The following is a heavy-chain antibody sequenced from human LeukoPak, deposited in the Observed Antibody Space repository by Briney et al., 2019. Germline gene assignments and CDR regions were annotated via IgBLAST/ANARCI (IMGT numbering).Heavy chain of an antibody. V-gene: IGHV1-69*04. Sequence: SVKVSCKASGGTFSSYAISWVRQAPGQGLEWMGRIIPILGIANYAQKFQGRVTITADKSTSTAYMELSSLRSEDTAVYYCARDYCYGSVTPDYWDQGTLVTVSS. J-gene: IGHJ4*02. CDR3: ARDYCYGSVTPDY. CDR2: IIPILGIA. D-gene: IGHD3-10*01. CDR1: GGTFSSYA.